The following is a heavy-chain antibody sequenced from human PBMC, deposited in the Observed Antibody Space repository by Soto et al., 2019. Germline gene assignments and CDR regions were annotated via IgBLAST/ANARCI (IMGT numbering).Heavy chain of an antibody. Sequence: QVQLVESGGGVVQPGRSLRLSCAASGFTFSHYGIHWVRQAPGKGLEWLAVISYDGSNKHYADSMKGRFTVSRDNAQDTLSLPMHSRRAEDAAVYFCARYCGKYQGISDYWGQGTLVSVSS. CDR3: ARYCGKYQGISDY. J-gene: IGHJ4*02. D-gene: IGHD2-2*01. CDR2: ISYDGSNK. V-gene: IGHV3-30*03. CDR1: GFTFSHYG.